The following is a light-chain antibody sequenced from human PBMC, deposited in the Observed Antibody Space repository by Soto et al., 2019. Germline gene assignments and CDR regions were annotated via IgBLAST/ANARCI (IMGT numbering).Light chain of an antibody. V-gene: IGLV2-14*01. Sequence: QSVLTQPASVSGSPGQSITISCTGTSSDVGGYNYVSWYQQHPGKAPKLMIYEVSNRPSGVSNRISGSKSGNTASLTISGLQAEDEADYYCISYTSSSTRVFGGGTRLTVL. J-gene: IGLJ3*02. CDR1: SSDVGGYNY. CDR2: EVS. CDR3: ISYTSSSTRV.